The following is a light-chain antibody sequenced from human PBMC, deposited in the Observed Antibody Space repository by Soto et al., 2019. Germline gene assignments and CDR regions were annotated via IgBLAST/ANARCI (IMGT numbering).Light chain of an antibody. CDR3: QQYGSSLPLT. J-gene: IGKJ4*01. Sequence: EIVLTQSPGTLSLSPGERATLSCRASQSVSSGYLAWYQQQPGQAPRLLIYGASSRATGIPDRFSGSGSGTDLTLTISRLEPEDFAVYYCQQYGSSLPLTFGGGTKVEIK. CDR1: QSVSSGY. V-gene: IGKV3-20*01. CDR2: GAS.